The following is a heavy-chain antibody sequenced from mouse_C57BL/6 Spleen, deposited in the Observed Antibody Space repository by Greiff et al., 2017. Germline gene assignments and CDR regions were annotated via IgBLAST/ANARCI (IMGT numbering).Heavy chain of an antibody. CDR3: ASITTVDYAMDY. D-gene: IGHD1-1*01. Sequence: EVQLQQSGPELVKPGASVKISCKASGYTFTDYYMNWVKQSHGKSLEWIGDINPNNGGTSYNQKFKGKATLTVDKSSSTAYMELRSLTSEDSAVYYCASITTVDYAMDYWGQGTSVTVSS. CDR2: INPNNGGT. J-gene: IGHJ4*01. V-gene: IGHV1-26*01. CDR1: GYTFTDYY.